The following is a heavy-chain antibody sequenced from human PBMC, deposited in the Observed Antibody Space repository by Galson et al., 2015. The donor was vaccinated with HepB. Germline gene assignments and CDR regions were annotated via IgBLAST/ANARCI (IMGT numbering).Heavy chain of an antibody. CDR1: GFTFSSYG. CDR2: IWYDGSNK. V-gene: IGHV3-33*01. CDR3: ARDVGRGKGDYVVDY. J-gene: IGHJ4*02. D-gene: IGHD4-17*01. Sequence: SLRLSCAASGFTFSSYGMHWVRQAPGKGLEWVAVIWYDGSNKYYADSVKGRFTISRDNSKNTLYLQMNSLRAEDTAVYYCARDVGRGKGDYVVDYWGQGTLVTVSS.